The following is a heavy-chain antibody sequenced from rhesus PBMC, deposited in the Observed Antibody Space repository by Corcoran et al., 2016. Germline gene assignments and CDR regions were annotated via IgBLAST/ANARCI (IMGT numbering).Heavy chain of an antibody. Sequence: QVQLQESGPGLVKPPETLPRTCAVSGGPISSNYWSWTRQAPGKGLEWFGRIYGSGGSTDYNPSLKSRVTISAGTSENQFSLKLSSVTAADTAVYYCARERYNIWTGYNDYWGQGVLVTVSS. V-gene: IGHV4-160*01. CDR3: ARERYNIWTGYNDY. CDR2: IYGSGGST. D-gene: IGHD3-3*01. J-gene: IGHJ4*01. CDR1: GGPISSNY.